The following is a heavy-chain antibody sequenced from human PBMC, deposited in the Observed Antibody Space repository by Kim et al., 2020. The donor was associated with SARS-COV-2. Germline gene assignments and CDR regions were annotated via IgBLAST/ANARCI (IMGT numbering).Heavy chain of an antibody. Sequence: SETLSLTCAVYGGSFSGYYWSWIRQPPGKGLEWIGEINHSGSTNYNPSLKSRVTISVDTSKNQFSLKLSSVTAADTAVYYCARAPLGPWGMDVWGQGTTVTVSS. D-gene: IGHD3-16*02. CDR2: INHSGST. J-gene: IGHJ6*02. V-gene: IGHV4-34*01. CDR3: ARAPLGPWGMDV. CDR1: GGSFSGYY.